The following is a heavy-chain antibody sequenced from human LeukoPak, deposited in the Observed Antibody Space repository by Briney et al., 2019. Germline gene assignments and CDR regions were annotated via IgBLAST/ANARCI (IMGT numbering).Heavy chain of an antibody. Sequence: ASVKVSCKASGYTFTGYYMHWVRQAPGQGLEWMGWINPNSGGTNYAQKFQGRVTMTTDTSTSTAYMELRSLRSDDTAVYYCARMVEGPDFDYWGQGTLVTVSS. CDR2: INPNSGGT. CDR3: ARMVEGPDFDY. CDR1: GYTFTGYY. V-gene: IGHV1-2*02. D-gene: IGHD2-8*01. J-gene: IGHJ4*02.